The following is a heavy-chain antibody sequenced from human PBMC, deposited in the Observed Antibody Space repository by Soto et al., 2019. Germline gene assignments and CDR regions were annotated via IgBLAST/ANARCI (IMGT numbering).Heavy chain of an antibody. CDR1: GGTFSSYA. V-gene: IGHV1-69*13. Sequence: GASVKVSCKASGGTFSSYAISWVRQAPGQGLEWMGGIIPIFGTANYAQKFQGRVTITADESTSTAYMELSSLRSEDTAVYYCARGLGMATTTYYFDYWGQGTLVTVSS. J-gene: IGHJ4*02. D-gene: IGHD5-12*01. CDR2: IIPIFGTA. CDR3: ARGLGMATTTYYFDY.